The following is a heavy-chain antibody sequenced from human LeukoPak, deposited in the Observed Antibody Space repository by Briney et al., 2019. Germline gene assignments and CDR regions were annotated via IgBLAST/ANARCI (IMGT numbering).Heavy chain of an antibody. D-gene: IGHD6-13*01. CDR3: ARLQQQLVATWDV. J-gene: IGHJ6*04. CDR1: GFSFTTYY. Sequence: ASVKVSCKASGFSFTTYYMHWLRQAPGQGLEWMGMINPRGDSTAYAQKFQDRVTMTRDTSTSAVYMELGSLRFEHTAVYHCARLQQQLVATWDVWGKGTTVTVSS. V-gene: IGHV1-46*01. CDR2: INPRGDST.